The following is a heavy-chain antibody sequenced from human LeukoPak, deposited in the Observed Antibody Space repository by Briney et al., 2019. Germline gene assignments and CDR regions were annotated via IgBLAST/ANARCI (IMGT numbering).Heavy chain of an antibody. CDR1: GGSISSYY. Sequence: SETLSLTCTVSGGSISSYYWSWIRQPPGKGLEWIGYIYYSGSTTYNPSLKSRVTISVDTSKNQFSLKLSSVTAADTAVYYCARALRARITGTTASVYGMDVWGQGTTVTVSS. V-gene: IGHV4-59*01. CDR3: ARALRARITGTTASVYGMDV. J-gene: IGHJ6*02. CDR2: IYYSGST. D-gene: IGHD1-20*01.